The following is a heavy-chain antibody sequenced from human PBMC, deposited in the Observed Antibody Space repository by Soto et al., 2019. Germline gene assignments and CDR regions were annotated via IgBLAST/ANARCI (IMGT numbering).Heavy chain of an antibody. V-gene: IGHV4-30-4*01. Sequence: LSLTCTVSGGSISSGDYYWSWIRQPPGKGLEWIGYIYYSGSTYCNPSLKSRVTISVDTSKNQFSLKLSSVTAADTAVYYCARGSLGTPPPDFDYWGQGTLVTVSS. D-gene: IGHD7-27*01. J-gene: IGHJ4*02. CDR3: ARGSLGTPPPDFDY. CDR2: IYYSGST. CDR1: GGSISSGDYY.